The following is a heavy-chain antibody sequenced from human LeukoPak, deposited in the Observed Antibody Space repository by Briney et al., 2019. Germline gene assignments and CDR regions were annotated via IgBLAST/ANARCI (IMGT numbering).Heavy chain of an antibody. V-gene: IGHV3-64D*06. J-gene: IGHJ4*02. CDR1: GFTFSTYV. CDR3: VRGTGY. CDR2: ISSNGDNT. Sequence: GGSLRLSCSVSGFTFSTYVMHWVRRAPGKGLEYVSAISSNGDNTYYADSVKGRFTISRDNSKNTLYLQMSSLRADDTAVYYCVRGTGYWDQGTLVTVSS.